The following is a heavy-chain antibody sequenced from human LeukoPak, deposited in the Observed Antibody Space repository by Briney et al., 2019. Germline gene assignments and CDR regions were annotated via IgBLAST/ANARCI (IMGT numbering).Heavy chain of an antibody. Sequence: SVTLSCTPSGYTFTSYHMDWVRQAPGQGRESLREIIPIFATANYAQKFQGRVTITADESTSTAYMELSSLRSEDTAVYYCARASTYYYDSSGYGRAEYFQHWGQGTLVTVSS. D-gene: IGHD3-22*01. J-gene: IGHJ1*01. V-gene: IGHV1-69*13. CDR3: ARASTYYYDSSGYGRAEYFQH. CDR2: IIPIFATA. CDR1: GYTFTSYH.